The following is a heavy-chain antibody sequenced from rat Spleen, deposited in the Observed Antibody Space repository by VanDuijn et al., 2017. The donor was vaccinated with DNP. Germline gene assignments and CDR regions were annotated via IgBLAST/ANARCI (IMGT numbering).Heavy chain of an antibody. Sequence: EVQLVESGGGLVQPGRSLKLSCAVSGLTFSDHNMAWVRQTPKKGLEWVATISYDGVDTYYRDSVKGRLTIPRDNAKITLYLQMDSLRSEETATYYCAGRPPPTRGPFDYWGQGVTVTVSS. V-gene: IGHV5-7*01. D-gene: IGHD1-4*01. J-gene: IGHJ2*01. CDR3: AGRPPPTRGPFDY. CDR1: GLTFSDHN. CDR2: ISYDGVDT.